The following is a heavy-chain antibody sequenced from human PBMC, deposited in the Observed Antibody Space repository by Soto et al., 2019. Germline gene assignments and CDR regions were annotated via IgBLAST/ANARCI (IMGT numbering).Heavy chain of an antibody. V-gene: IGHV4-31*03. D-gene: IGHD2-15*01. J-gene: IGHJ4*02. CDR1: GGSISSGGYY. CDR3: ARDRSGRAASDY. Sequence: SETLSLTCTVSGGSISSGGYYWSWIRQHPGKGLEWIGYIYYSGSTYYNPSLKSRVTISVDTSKNQFSLKLSSVTAADTAVYYCARDRSGRAASDYWGQGTLVTAPQ. CDR2: IYYSGST.